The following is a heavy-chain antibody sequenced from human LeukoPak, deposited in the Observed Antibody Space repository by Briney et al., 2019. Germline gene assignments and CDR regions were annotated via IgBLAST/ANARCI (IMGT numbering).Heavy chain of an antibody. CDR3: ARRSAGDYVWGSYRRYNRFDP. CDR2: IYYSGST. Sequence: SETLSLTCTVSGASISSYYWSWIRQPPGKGLEWLGYIYYSGSTNYNPALKSRVTISVDTSKNQFSLKLSSVTAADTAVYYCARRSAGDYVWGSYRRYNRFDPWGQGTLVTVSS. J-gene: IGHJ5*02. CDR1: GASISSYY. D-gene: IGHD3-16*02. V-gene: IGHV4-59*12.